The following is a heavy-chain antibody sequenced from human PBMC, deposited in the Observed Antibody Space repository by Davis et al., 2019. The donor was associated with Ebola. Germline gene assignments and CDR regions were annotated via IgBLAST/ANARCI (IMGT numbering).Heavy chain of an antibody. CDR3: ARVRGIAARREDY. CDR1: GGSFSGYY. V-gene: IGHV4-34*01. D-gene: IGHD6-6*01. J-gene: IGHJ4*02. CDR2: INHSGST. Sequence: SETLSLTCAVYGGSFSGYYWSWIRQPPGKGLEWIGEINHSGSTNYNPSLKSRVTISVDTSKNQFSLKLSSVTAADTAVYYCARVRGIAARREDYWGQGTLVTVSS.